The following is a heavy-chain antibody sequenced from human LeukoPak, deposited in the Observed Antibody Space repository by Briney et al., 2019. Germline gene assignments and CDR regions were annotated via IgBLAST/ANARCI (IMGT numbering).Heavy chain of an antibody. J-gene: IGHJ4*02. V-gene: IGHV3-21*01. CDR1: GFIFSNYW. D-gene: IGHD5-24*01. CDR2: ISSSSSYI. CDR3: ARDARWGNIDY. Sequence: GGSLRLSCAASGFIFSNYWMIWVRQAPGKGLEWVSSISSSSSYIYYADSVKGRFTISRDNAKNSLYLQMNSLRAEDTAVYYCARDARWGNIDYWGQGTLVTVSS.